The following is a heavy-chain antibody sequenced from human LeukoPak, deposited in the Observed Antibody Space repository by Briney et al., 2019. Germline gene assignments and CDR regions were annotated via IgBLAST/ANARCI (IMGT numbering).Heavy chain of an antibody. D-gene: IGHD2-21*01. V-gene: IGHV3-21*01. J-gene: IGHJ4*02. CDR2: ISSSSSYI. CDR3: ARAHSVDY. CDR1: GFALSTYE. Sequence: GGSLRLSCAASGFALSTYEMTWVRQAPGKGLEWVSSISSSSSYIYYADSVKGRFTISRDNAKNSLHLQMNSLRAEDTAVYYCARAHSVDYWGQGTLVTVSS.